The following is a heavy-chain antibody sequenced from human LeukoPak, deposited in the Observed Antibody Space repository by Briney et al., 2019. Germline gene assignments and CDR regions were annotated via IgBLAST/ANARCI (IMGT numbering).Heavy chain of an antibody. Sequence: GGSLRLSCTASGFTFGDYAMTWVRQAPGKGLEWVSAISGSGGTTYYADSVKGRFTISRDNSKNTLYLQMNSLRAEDTAVYYCARSFGYGVDAFDIWGQGTMVTVSS. J-gene: IGHJ3*02. D-gene: IGHD5-18*01. V-gene: IGHV3-23*01. CDR3: ARSFGYGVDAFDI. CDR1: GFTFGDYA. CDR2: ISGSGGTT.